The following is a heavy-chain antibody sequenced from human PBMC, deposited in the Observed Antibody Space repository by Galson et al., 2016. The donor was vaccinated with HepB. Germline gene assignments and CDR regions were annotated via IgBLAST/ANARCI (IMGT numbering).Heavy chain of an antibody. Sequence: SLRLSCAASGFTFNTYAMSWVRQAPGKGLEWVSTISHTGGSTYYADSVKGRFTISRDNSKNTLYLQMNSLRAEHTAVYYCAKVSRRDYALPYFDYWGQGTLVTVSS. CDR1: GFTFNTYA. CDR3: AKVSRRDYALPYFDY. V-gene: IGHV3-23*01. J-gene: IGHJ4*02. D-gene: IGHD4/OR15-4a*01. CDR2: ISHTGGST.